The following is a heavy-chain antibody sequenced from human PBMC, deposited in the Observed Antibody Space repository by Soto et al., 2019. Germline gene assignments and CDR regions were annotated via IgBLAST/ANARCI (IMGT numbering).Heavy chain of an antibody. J-gene: IGHJ4*02. D-gene: IGHD3-10*01. Sequence: PGGSLRLSCATSGFTFSTYAMNWVRQAPGKGLEWVSYIDERNTTIFHADSVKGRFTISRDNAQNSLHLHMSSLRVEDSAVYYCARCDASSSGLDHWGQGTLVTVSS. CDR2: IDERNTTI. CDR3: ARCDASSSGLDH. V-gene: IGHV3-48*04. CDR1: GFTFSTYA.